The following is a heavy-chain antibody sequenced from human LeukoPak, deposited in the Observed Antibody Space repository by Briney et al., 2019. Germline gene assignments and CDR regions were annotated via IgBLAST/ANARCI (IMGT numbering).Heavy chain of an antibody. CDR2: IYPGDSDT. J-gene: IGHJ4*02. CDR3: ARPRCSGGGCYLSYFDY. D-gene: IGHD2-15*01. CDR1: GYSFTSYW. Sequence: GESLKISCKGSGYSFTSYWIGWVRQMPGKGLEWMGIIYPGDSDTRYSPSFQGQVTISADKSISTAYLQWSSLKASDTAMYYCARPRCSGGGCYLSYFDYWGQGTLVTVSS. V-gene: IGHV5-51*01.